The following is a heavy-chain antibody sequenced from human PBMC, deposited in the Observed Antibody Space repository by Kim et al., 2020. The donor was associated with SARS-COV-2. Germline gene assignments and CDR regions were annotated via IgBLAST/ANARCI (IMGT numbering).Heavy chain of an antibody. Sequence: SETLSLTCTVSGYSISSGYYWGWIRQPPGKGLEWIGSIYHSGSTYYNPYLKSRVTISVDTSKNQFSLKLSSVTAADTAVYYCARFTPTLAVAGVVYWGQGTLVTVSS. CDR2: IYHSGST. CDR1: GYSISSGYY. J-gene: IGHJ4*02. D-gene: IGHD6-19*01. CDR3: ARFTPTLAVAGVVY. V-gene: IGHV4-38-2*02.